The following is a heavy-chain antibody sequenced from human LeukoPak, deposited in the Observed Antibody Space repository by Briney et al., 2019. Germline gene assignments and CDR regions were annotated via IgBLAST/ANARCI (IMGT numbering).Heavy chain of an antibody. CDR1: GYTFTSYD. CDR3: ARKSSSGSGWNAFDI. V-gene: IGHV1-8*01. D-gene: IGHD6-25*01. CDR2: MNPNSGNT. Sequence: ASVKVSCKASGYTFTSYDINWARQATGQGLEWMGWMNPNSGNTGYAQKFQGRVTMTRNTSVSTAYMELSSLRSEDTAFYYCARKSSSGSGWNAFDIWGQGTMVTVSS. J-gene: IGHJ3*02.